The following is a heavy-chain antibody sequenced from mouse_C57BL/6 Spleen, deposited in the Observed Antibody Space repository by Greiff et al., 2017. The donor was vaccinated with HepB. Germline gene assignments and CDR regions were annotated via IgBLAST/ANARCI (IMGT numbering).Heavy chain of an antibody. D-gene: IGHD1-1*01. Sequence: VQLQQSGAELVRPGASVTLSCKASGYTFTDYEMHWVKQTPVHGLEWIGAIDPETGGTAYNQKFKGKAKLTADKPSSTSYMELRSLTSEDSAVYYCARGVDGSSYGAYWGQGTLVTVSA. V-gene: IGHV1-15*01. J-gene: IGHJ3*01. CDR3: ARGVDGSSYGAY. CDR2: IDPETGGT. CDR1: GYTFTDYE.